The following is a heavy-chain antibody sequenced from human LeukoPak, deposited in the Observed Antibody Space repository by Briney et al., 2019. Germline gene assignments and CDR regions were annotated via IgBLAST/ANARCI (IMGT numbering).Heavy chain of an antibody. V-gene: IGHV1-18*01. Sequence: ASVKVSCKASGYTLTTYGISWVRQAPGQGLEWMGWIGAHNGNTNYAQKLQGRVTMTTDTSTSTAYMELRSLRSDDTAVYYCARNMGHRLVGTTNYFDYWGQGTLVTVSS. CDR3: ARNMGHRLVGTTNYFDY. CDR1: GYTLTTYG. J-gene: IGHJ4*02. CDR2: IGAHNGNT. D-gene: IGHD1-26*01.